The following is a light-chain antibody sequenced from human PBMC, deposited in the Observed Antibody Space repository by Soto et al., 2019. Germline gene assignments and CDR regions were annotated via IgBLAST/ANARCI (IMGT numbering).Light chain of an antibody. CDR3: QQRSNWLT. V-gene: IGKV3-11*01. J-gene: IGKJ5*01. CDR1: QSVGSN. Sequence: EIVMTQSPATLSVSPGERATLSCRASQSVGSNLAWYQQKPGQAPRLLIYDASNRATGIPARFSGSGSGTDFTLTISSLEPEDFAVYYCQQRSNWLTFGQGTRLEIK. CDR2: DAS.